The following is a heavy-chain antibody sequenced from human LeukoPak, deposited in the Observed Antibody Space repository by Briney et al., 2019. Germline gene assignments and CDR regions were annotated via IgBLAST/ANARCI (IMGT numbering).Heavy chain of an antibody. Sequence: VASVKVSCKASGYTFTGYYMHWVRQAPGQGLEWMGWINPNSGGTNYAQKFQGRVTMTRNTSISTAYMELSSLRSEDTAVYYCARESSSWYYYYYYMDVWGKGTTVTISS. CDR3: ARESSSWYYYYYYMDV. D-gene: IGHD6-13*01. V-gene: IGHV1-2*02. CDR2: INPNSGGT. CDR1: GYTFTGYY. J-gene: IGHJ6*03.